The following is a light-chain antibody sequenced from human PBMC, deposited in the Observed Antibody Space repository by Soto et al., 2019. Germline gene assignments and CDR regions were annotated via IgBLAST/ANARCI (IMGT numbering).Light chain of an antibody. CDR2: EGS. J-gene: IGLJ2*01. V-gene: IGLV2-23*01. CDR3: CSFTGSNFVV. CDR1: NSDLGDYDL. Sequence: QSALTQPASVSGSPGQSITISCTGTNSDLGDYDLVSWYQHHPGKAPKLMIYEGSKRPSGVSDRFSGSKSGNTASLTISGLQPEYEADYYFCSFTGSNFVVFGGGTKLTVL.